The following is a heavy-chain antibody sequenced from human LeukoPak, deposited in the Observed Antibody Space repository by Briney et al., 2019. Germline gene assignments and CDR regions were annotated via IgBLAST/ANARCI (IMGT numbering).Heavy chain of an antibody. Sequence: GGSLRLSCAASGFTFSSYAMSSVRHAPGKGLEWVSAISGSGGSTYYADSVKGRFTISRDNSKNTLYLQMNSLRAEDTAVYYCAKDRIAAAAGLFDYWGQGTLVTVSS. CDR3: AKDRIAAAAGLFDY. CDR1: GFTFSSYA. D-gene: IGHD6-13*01. CDR2: ISGSGGST. V-gene: IGHV3-23*01. J-gene: IGHJ4*02.